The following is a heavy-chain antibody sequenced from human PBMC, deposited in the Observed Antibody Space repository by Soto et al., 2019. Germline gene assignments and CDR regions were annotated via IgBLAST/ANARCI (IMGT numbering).Heavy chain of an antibody. CDR1: GGSISSGGYS. CDR2: IYHSGST. V-gene: IGHV4-30-2*01. CDR3: ATSYSGGWTYFDY. Sequence: SETLSLTCAVSGGSISSGGYSWSWIRQPPGKGLEWIGYIYHSGSTYYNPSLKSRVTISVDRSKNTLYLQMNSLRAEDTAVYYCATSYSGGWTYFDYWGQGTLVTVSS. J-gene: IGHJ4*02. D-gene: IGHD6-19*01.